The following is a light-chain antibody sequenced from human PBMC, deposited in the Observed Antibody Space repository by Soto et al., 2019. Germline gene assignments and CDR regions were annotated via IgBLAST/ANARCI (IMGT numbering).Light chain of an antibody. CDR2: GAS. V-gene: IGKV1-5*01. CDR3: QHYDTFSWT. Sequence: DIQITQSPSTLSVSLGDRITITCRASEDIDTSLAWFQQRPGKAPKVLIAGASGLMNGVPSTFSGSGSGTEFALTISSVQPDDFATYFCQHYDTFSWTFGQGTKVEMK. J-gene: IGKJ1*01. CDR1: EDIDTS.